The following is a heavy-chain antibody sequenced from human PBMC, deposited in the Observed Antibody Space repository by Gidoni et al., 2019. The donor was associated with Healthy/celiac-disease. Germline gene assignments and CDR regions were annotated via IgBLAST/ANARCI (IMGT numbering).Heavy chain of an antibody. D-gene: IGHD6-19*01. J-gene: IGHJ4*02. CDR1: GFTFSSYA. CDR3: AKNGYSSGWYPDY. V-gene: IGHV3-23*01. CDR2: ISGSGGST. Sequence: EVQLLESGGGLVQPGGSLRLSCAASGFTFSSYAMSWVRQAPGKGLEWVSAISGSGGSTYYADSVKGRFTISRDNSKNTLYLQVNSLRAEDTAVYYCAKNGYSSGWYPDYWGQGTLVTVSS.